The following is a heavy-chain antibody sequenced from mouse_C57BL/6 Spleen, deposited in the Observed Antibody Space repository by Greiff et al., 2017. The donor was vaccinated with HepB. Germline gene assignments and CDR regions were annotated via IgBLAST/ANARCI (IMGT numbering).Heavy chain of an antibody. D-gene: IGHD3-2*02. Sequence: EVQLQQSGPELVKPGASVKISCKASGYTFTDYYMNWVKQSHGKSLEWIGDINPNNGGTSYNQKFKGKATLTVDKSSSTAYMELRSLTSEDSAVYYCARKVDSSGVWFAYWGQGTLVTVSA. CDR2: INPNNGGT. CDR3: ARKVDSSGVWFAY. CDR1: GYTFTDYY. V-gene: IGHV1-26*01. J-gene: IGHJ3*01.